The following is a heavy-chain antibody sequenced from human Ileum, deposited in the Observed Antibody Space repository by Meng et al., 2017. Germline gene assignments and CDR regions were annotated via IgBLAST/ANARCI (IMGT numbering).Heavy chain of an antibody. V-gene: IGHV3-74*01. CDR1: GFAFSSSW. Sequence: AGSLSLSCEASGFAFSSSWVHWVRHAPGKGLVWVARINGDGRTINYADSLKGRFTVSRDNAKNTLDLQMNSRGAEDTAVYYCARGGNYYLDYWGQGTLVTVSS. CDR3: ARGGNYYLDY. J-gene: IGHJ4*02. CDR2: INGDGRTI. D-gene: IGHD1-1*01.